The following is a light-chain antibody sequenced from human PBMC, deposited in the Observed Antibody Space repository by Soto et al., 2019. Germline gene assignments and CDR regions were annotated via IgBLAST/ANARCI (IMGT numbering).Light chain of an antibody. CDR1: QIVSSSY. CDR2: DAS. CDR3: HQYNNWPPWT. J-gene: IGKJ1*01. Sequence: EVVLTQSPGTLSLSPWERATLSCMASQIVSSSYLAWYQQKPGQAPRLLIYDASNRATGIPARFSGSGSGTDFTLTISRLEPEDFAVYYCHQYNNWPPWTFGPGTKVDI. V-gene: IGKV3-20*01.